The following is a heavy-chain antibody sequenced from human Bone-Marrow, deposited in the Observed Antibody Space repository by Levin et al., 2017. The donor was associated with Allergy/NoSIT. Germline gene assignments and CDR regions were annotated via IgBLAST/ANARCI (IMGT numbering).Heavy chain of an antibody. J-gene: IGHJ3*02. Sequence: SETLSLTCSVSGVSISGYYWSWIRQPPGKGLEWIGYIYYRGSTKYSPSLKRRVTISGDTSTNHVSLNLRSVTAADTAVYFCARHYGEDAFDIWGQGTRVTVSS. CDR1: GVSISGYY. CDR3: ARHYGEDAFDI. CDR2: IYYRGST. V-gene: IGHV4-59*01. D-gene: IGHD3-16*01.